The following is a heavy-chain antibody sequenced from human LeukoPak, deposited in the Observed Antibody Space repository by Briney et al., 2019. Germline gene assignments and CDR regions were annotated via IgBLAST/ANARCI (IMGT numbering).Heavy chain of an antibody. CDR3: ARTRINCYSFCGFDI. J-gene: IGHJ3*02. D-gene: IGHD2-21*01. CDR2: IWHTGGT. V-gene: IGHV4-4*02. CDR1: GDSIRSGNW. Sequence: PSGTLSPTCSISGDSIRSGNWWSWVRQPPGKGLEWIGEIWHTGGTNYNPSLESRVTISLAKSNIQFSLNLRSVTAADTAIYYCARTRINCYSFCGFDIWGQGTKVTISS.